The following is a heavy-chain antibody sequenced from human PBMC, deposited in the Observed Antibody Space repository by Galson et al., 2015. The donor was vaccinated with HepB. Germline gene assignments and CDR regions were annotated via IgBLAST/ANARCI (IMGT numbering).Heavy chain of an antibody. J-gene: IGHJ6*02. CDR2: ISWNSGSI. D-gene: IGHD1-26*01. CDR3: AKGYGGSYYYGMDV. CDR1: GFTFDDYA. Sequence: SLRLSCAASGFTFDDYAMHWVRQTPGKGLEWVSGISWNSGSIGYADSVKGRFIISRDNAKNSLYLQMNSLRAEDTALYYCAKGYGGSYYYGMDVWGQGTTVTVSS. V-gene: IGHV3-9*01.